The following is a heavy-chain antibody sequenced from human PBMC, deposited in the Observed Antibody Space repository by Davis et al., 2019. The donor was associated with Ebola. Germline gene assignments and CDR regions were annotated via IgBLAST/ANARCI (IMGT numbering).Heavy chain of an antibody. CDR2: INHSGST. CDR1: GGSFSGYY. V-gene: IGHV4-34*01. J-gene: IGHJ6*02. D-gene: IGHD2-15*01. Sequence: MPSETLSLTCAVYGGSFSGYYWSWIRQPPGKGLEWIGEINHSGSTNCNPSLKSRVTISVDTSKNQFSLKLSSVTAADTAVYYCARGSGSQYGMDVWGPGTTVTVSS. CDR3: ARGSGSQYGMDV.